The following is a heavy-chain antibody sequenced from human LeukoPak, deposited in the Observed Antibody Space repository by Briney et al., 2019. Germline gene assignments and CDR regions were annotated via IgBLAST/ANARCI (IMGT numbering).Heavy chain of an antibody. V-gene: IGHV3-9*02. J-gene: IGHJ6*02. CDR2: ISWNSGTI. CDR3: TKDAGLYYAYYGMDV. D-gene: IGHD6-13*01. CDR1: GFTSDDYA. Sequence: PDRSLRLSCAASGFTSDDYAMHWVRQAPGKGLEWVSGISWNSGTIGYADSVKGRFIISRDSAKNSLYLQMNSLRAEDTALYYCTKDAGLYYAYYGMDVWGQGTTVTVSS.